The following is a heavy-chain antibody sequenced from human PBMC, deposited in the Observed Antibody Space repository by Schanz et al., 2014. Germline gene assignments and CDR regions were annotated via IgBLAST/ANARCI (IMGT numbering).Heavy chain of an antibody. V-gene: IGHV3-NL1*01. CDR1: GFTFSSYG. CDR2: ISGSGGST. Sequence: QVQLVESGGGVVQPGRSLRLSCAASGFTFSSYGMHWVRQAPGKGLEWVAAISGSGGSTYYADSMKGRFTISRDNSKNTLYLQMNSLRAEDTAVYYCARDLPYCDGGKCYSDGFDIWGQGTLVTISS. J-gene: IGHJ3*02. D-gene: IGHD2-21*01. CDR3: ARDLPYCDGGKCYSDGFDI.